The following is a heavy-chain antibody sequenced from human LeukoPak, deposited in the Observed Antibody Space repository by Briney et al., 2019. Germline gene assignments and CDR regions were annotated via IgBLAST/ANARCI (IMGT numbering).Heavy chain of an antibody. V-gene: IGHV1-2*02. CDR3: AGLGSTMEGRIDP. CDR2: IYIDSGDT. CDR1: GYFFSGYH. Sequence: GASVKVSCKASGYFFSGYHVHWVRQAPGQGLDWMGRIYIDSGDTNYAQKFQGRVTMTRDTSISPAYMELSSLTSDDTAVYYCAGLGSTMEGRIDPWGQGTPVTVSS. J-gene: IGHJ5*02. D-gene: IGHD3-10*01.